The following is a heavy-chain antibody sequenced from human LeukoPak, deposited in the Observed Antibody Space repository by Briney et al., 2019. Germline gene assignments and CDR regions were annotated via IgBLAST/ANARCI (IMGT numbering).Heavy chain of an antibody. CDR1: GFTFSSYS. V-gene: IGHV3-21*01. CDR2: ISSSSSYI. J-gene: IGHJ6*02. D-gene: IGHD2-15*01. Sequence: GGSLRLSCAASGFTFSSYSMNWVRQAPGKGLEWVSSISSSSSYIYYADSVKGRFTISRDNAKNSLYLQMNSLRAEDTAVYYCAVIVVVVAATQRGHRGIDVWGQGTTVTVSS. CDR3: AVIVVVVAATQRGHRGIDV.